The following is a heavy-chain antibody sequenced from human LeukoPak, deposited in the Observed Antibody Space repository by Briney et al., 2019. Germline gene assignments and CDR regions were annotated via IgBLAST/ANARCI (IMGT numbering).Heavy chain of an antibody. CDR3: ASGRGGYNPGY. CDR1: GVYMNSYH. J-gene: IGHJ4*02. Sequence: SETLSLTCTVSGVYMNSYHWSWIRQPPGKGLEWIGYISDSGSTNYNPSLRSRVTISEGTSMNEFSLKLSSVAAADTAVYYCASGRGGYNPGYWGQGTLVTVSS. CDR2: ISDSGST. V-gene: IGHV4-59*01. D-gene: IGHD5-24*01.